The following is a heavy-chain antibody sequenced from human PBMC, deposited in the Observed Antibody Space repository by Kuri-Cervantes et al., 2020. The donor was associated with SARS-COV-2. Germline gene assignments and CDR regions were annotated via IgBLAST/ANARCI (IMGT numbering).Heavy chain of an antibody. J-gene: IGHJ4*02. CDR1: GFTFSTYS. CDR2: ISSSSSTI. CDR3: ARDRGDFWSGSINY. Sequence: GESLKISCATSGFTFSTYSMNWVRQAPGKGLEWLSYISSSSSTIHYADSVKGRFTISRDNAKNSLYLQMNSLRAEDTAVYYCARDRGDFWSGSINYWGQGNLVTGAS. D-gene: IGHD3-3*01. V-gene: IGHV3-48*01.